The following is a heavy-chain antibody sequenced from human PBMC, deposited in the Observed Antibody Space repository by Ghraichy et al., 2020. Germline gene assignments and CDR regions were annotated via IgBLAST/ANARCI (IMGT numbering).Heavy chain of an antibody. J-gene: IGHJ5*02. Sequence: SETLSLTCAVSGYSISSGYYWGWIRQPPGKGLEWIASIYHSGSTYYYPSLQSRVTMLVDTSKNQFSLKLTSVTAADTAMYYCARATAAGWIDPWGQGALVTVSS. V-gene: IGHV4-38-2*01. CDR3: ARATAAGWIDP. CDR1: GYSISSGYY. CDR2: IYHSGST. D-gene: IGHD6-13*01.